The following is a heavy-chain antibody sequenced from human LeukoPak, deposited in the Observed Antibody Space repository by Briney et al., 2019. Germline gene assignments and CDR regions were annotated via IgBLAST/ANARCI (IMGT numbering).Heavy chain of an antibody. V-gene: IGHV1-18*01. CDR1: GYTFTSYG. CDR2: ISAYNGNT. CDR3: ARGSKHLFSYYYYYMDV. J-gene: IGHJ6*03. Sequence: ASVKVSCKASGYTFTSYGISWVRQAPGQGLEWMGWISAYNGNTNYAQKPQGRVTMTTDTSTSTAYMELRSPRSDDTAVYYCARGSKHLFSYYYYYMDVWGKGTTVTVSS. D-gene: IGHD1-26*01.